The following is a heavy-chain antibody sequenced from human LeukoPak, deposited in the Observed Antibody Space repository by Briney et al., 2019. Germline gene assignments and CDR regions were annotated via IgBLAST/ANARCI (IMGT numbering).Heavy chain of an antibody. CDR1: GYTLTELS. CDR2: FDPEDGET. J-gene: IGHJ5*02. Sequence: ASVKVSCKVSGYTLTELSMHWVRQAPGKGLEWMGGFDPEDGETIYAQKFQGRVTITRNTSISTAYMELSSLRSEDTAVYYCARAVGKYYDFWSGYLNWFDPWGQGTLVTVSS. D-gene: IGHD3-3*01. CDR3: ARAVGKYYDFWSGYLNWFDP. V-gene: IGHV1-24*01.